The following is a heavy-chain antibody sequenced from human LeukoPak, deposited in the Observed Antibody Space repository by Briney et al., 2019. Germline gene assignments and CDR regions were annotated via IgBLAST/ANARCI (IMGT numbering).Heavy chain of an antibody. D-gene: IGHD2-2*01. Sequence: GGSLRLSCAASGFTFSSYAMYWVRQAPGKGLEWVSGISANAVSTYYADSVKGRFTISRDNSKNTLYLHMDRLGTEDTAVYYCASMPSTEIYYFYYMDVWGKGTTVTVSS. V-gene: IGHV3-23*01. CDR3: ASMPSTEIYYFYYMDV. CDR1: GFTFSSYA. J-gene: IGHJ6*03. CDR2: ISANAVST.